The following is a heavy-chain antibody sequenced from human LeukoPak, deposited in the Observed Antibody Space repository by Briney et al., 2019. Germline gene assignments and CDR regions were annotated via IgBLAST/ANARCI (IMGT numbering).Heavy chain of an antibody. Sequence: GRSLRLSCAASGFTFDDYAMHWVRQAPGKGLEWVSGISWNSGSIGYADSVKGRFTISRDNAKNSLYLQMNSLRAEDTALYYCAKDKGGSGYYPFDYWGQGTLVTVFS. J-gene: IGHJ4*02. CDR3: AKDKGGSGYYPFDY. D-gene: IGHD3-22*01. V-gene: IGHV3-9*01. CDR1: GFTFDDYA. CDR2: ISWNSGSI.